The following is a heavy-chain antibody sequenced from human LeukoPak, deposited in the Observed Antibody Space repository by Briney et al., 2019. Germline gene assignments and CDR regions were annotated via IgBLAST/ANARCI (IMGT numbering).Heavy chain of an antibody. CDR1: GYTFTGYY. Sequence: ASVKVSCKASGYTFTGYYMHWVRQAPGQGLEWMGWINPNSGGTNYAQKFQGRVTMTRDTSISTAYMELSGLRSDDTAVYYCARVPRRWLQFAQFDYWGQGTLVTVSS. CDR2: INPNSGGT. J-gene: IGHJ4*02. CDR3: ARVPRRWLQFAQFDY. D-gene: IGHD5-24*01. V-gene: IGHV1-2*02.